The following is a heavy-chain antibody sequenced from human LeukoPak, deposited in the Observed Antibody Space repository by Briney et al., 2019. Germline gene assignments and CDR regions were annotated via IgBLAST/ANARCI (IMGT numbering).Heavy chain of an antibody. CDR1: GFTFSSYA. CDR2: ISGSGGST. CDR3: AKGLYSNYELGLDY. J-gene: IGHJ4*02. D-gene: IGHD4-11*01. Sequence: GGSLRLSCAVSGFTFSSYAMSWVRQAPGKGLEWVSAISGSGGSTYYADSVKGRFTISRDNSKNTLYLQMNSLRAEDTAVYYCAKGLYSNYELGLDYWGQGTLVTVSS. V-gene: IGHV3-23*01.